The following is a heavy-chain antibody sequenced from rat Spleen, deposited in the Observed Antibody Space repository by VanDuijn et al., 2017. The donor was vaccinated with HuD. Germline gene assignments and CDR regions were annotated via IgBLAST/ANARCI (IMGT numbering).Heavy chain of an antibody. CDR2: ISAGGRNT. J-gene: IGHJ4*01. CDR3: ARLYSTYINGDVMDA. CDR1: GFTFINYD. Sequence: EVQLVESGGGLVQPGRSMKLSCAASGFTFINYDMAWVRQAPTKGLEWIASISAGGRNTYYRDSVKGRFTISRDNAKNTQYLQMDSLRSEDTATYYWARLYSTYINGDVMDAWGQGASVTVSS. D-gene: IGHD1-2*01. V-gene: IGHV5S13*01.